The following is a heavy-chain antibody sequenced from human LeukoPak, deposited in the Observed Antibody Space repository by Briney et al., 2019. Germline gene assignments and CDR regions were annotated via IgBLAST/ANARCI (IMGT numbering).Heavy chain of an antibody. J-gene: IGHJ3*02. V-gene: IGHV3-21*01. CDR1: GFTFSSYS. D-gene: IGHD3-3*01. Sequence: PGGSLRLSCAASGFTFSSYSMNWVRRAPGKGLEWVSSISSSSSYIYYADSVKGRFTISRDNAKNSLYLQMNSLRAEDTAVYYCARGSYDFWSGIHAFDIWGQGTMVTVSS. CDR2: ISSSSSYI. CDR3: ARGSYDFWSGIHAFDI.